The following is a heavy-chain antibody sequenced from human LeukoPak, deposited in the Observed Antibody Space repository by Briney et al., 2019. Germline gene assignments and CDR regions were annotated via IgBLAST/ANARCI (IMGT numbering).Heavy chain of an antibody. D-gene: IGHD2-15*01. Sequence: SETLSLTCTVSGGSISSYYWSWIRQPPGKGPEWIGYIYYSGSTNYNPSLKSRVTISVDTSKNQFSLKLSSVTAADTAVYYCARVLIATSGDCFDYWGQGTLVTVSS. CDR1: GGSISSYY. CDR2: IYYSGST. V-gene: IGHV4-59*12. J-gene: IGHJ4*02. CDR3: ARVLIATSGDCFDY.